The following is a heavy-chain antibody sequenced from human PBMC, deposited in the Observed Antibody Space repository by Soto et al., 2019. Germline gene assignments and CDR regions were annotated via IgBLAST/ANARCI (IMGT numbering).Heavy chain of an antibody. CDR2: TYYRSRWYS. CDR1: GDTVSSNSVA. CDR3: ARSEEDSDYYYYGMDV. V-gene: IGHV6-1*01. J-gene: IGHJ6*02. D-gene: IGHD2-15*01. Sequence: PSQTLSLTCVGSGDTVSSNSVAWNWVRQSPSRGLEWLGRTYYRSRWYSDYAVSGRSRIDINADTSKNQVPLQLNSVTPEDTAVYYCARSEEDSDYYYYGMDVWGQGTTVTVSS.